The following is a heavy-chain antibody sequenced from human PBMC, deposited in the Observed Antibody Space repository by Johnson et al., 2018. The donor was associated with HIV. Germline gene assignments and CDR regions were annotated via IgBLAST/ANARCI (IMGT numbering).Heavy chain of an antibody. CDR3: AREKQKYYDSSGYAFDI. CDR2: ISYDGSNK. Sequence: QVQLVESGGGVVQPGRSLRLSCAASGFTFSSYAMHWVRQAPGKGLEWVAVISYDGSNKYYADSVKGRFTISRDNSKNTLYLQMNSLRAEDTAVYYCAREKQKYYDSSGYAFDIWGQGTMVTVSS. J-gene: IGHJ3*02. D-gene: IGHD3-22*01. CDR1: GFTFSSYA. V-gene: IGHV3-30-3*01.